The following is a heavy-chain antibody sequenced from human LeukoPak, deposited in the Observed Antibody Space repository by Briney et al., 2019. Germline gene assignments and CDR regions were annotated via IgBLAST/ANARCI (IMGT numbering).Heavy chain of an antibody. J-gene: IGHJ4*02. CDR3: AGGYSSYYFDY. Sequence: SPSETLSLTCAVSGGSISSYYWSWIRQPPGKGLEWIGYIYYSGSTNYNPSLKSRVTISVDTSKNQFSLKLSSVTAADTAVYYCAGGYSSYYFDYWGQGTLVTVSS. CDR2: IYYSGST. D-gene: IGHD5-18*01. CDR1: GGSISSYY. V-gene: IGHV4-59*08.